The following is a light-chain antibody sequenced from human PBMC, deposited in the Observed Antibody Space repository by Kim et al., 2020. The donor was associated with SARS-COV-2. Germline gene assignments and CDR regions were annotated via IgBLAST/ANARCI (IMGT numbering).Light chain of an antibody. Sequence: EFVLTQSPATLSLSPGERATLSCRASQTSSSYLAWYQQKPGQAPRLLIYYTSKRASGVPARFSGSGSWTDFTLTISSLEPDDFAVYYCQQRNNWPPTYTFGQGTKLEI. CDR2: YTS. CDR3: QQRNNWPPTYT. CDR1: QTSSSY. J-gene: IGKJ2*01. V-gene: IGKV3-11*01.